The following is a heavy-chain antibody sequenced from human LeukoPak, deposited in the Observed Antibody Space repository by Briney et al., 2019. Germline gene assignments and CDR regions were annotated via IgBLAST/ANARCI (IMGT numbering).Heavy chain of an antibody. Sequence: SETLSLTCTVSGGSISSSSYYWGWIRQPPGKGLEWIGSIYYSGSTYYNPSLKSRVTISVDTSKNQFSLKLSSVTAADTAVYYCASSGYCSGGSCSKNFPLDYWGQGTLVTVSS. CDR3: ASSGYCSGGSCSKNFPLDY. D-gene: IGHD2-15*01. V-gene: IGHV4-39*01. CDR2: IYYSGST. CDR1: GGSISSSSYY. J-gene: IGHJ4*02.